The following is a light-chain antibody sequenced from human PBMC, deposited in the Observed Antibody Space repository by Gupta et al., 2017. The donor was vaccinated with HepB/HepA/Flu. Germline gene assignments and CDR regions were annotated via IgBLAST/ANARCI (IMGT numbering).Light chain of an antibody. CDR1: QSVLYSSNNKTY. Sequence: DIVMTQSPDSLAVSLGERATINCKSSQSVLYSSNNKTYLAWYQQKPGQPPKLLIYWASTRESGVPDRFNGSGSGTDFTLTISSLQAEDVAVYYCQQYYNFPRTWTFGQGTKVEIK. J-gene: IGKJ1*01. V-gene: IGKV4-1*01. CDR3: QQYYNFPRTWT. CDR2: WAS.